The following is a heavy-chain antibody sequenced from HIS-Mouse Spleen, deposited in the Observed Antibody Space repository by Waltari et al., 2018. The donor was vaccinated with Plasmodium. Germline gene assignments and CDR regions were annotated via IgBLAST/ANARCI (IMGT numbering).Heavy chain of an antibody. CDR1: GLTLCRYG. Sequence: VQLVESGGGVVQPGRSLRISCAASGLTLCRYGMDWVRLAPGKGLEWVAVIAYDGSNKYYADSVKGRFTISRDNSKNTLYLQMNSLRAEDTAVYYCAKAQGVINFDYWGQGTLVTVSS. D-gene: IGHD3-16*01. CDR2: IAYDGSNK. CDR3: AKAQGVINFDY. V-gene: IGHV3-30*18. J-gene: IGHJ4*02.